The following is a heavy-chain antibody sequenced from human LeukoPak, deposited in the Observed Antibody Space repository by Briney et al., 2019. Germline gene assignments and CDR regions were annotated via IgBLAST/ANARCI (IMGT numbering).Heavy chain of an antibody. V-gene: IGHV4-31*03. J-gene: IGHJ4*02. CDR3: AGTCSGGSCRLRYLDY. Sequence: SETLSLTCTVSGGSISSGGYYWSWIRQHPGKGLEWIGYIYYSGSTYYNPSLKSRVTISVDTSKNQFSLKLSSVTAADTAVYYCAGTCSGGSCRLRYLDYWGQGTLVTVSS. D-gene: IGHD2-15*01. CDR1: GGSISSGGYY. CDR2: IYYSGST.